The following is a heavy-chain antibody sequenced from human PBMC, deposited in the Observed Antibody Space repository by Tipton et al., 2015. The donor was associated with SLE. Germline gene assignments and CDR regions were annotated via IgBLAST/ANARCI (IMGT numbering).Heavy chain of an antibody. D-gene: IGHD3-16*01. CDR1: GGSISSHY. CDR2: ISYGGGT. V-gene: IGHV4-59*08. CDR3: ARGMMTWRGAILGVDV. J-gene: IGHJ6*02. Sequence: PGLVKPSETLSLTCSVSGGSISSHYWIWIRQPPGKGLQWIGYISYGGGTNYNHSLKSRGTISVDPAKNQFSLKLTSVTAADTAVYYCARGMMTWRGAILGVDVWGQGTTVNVS.